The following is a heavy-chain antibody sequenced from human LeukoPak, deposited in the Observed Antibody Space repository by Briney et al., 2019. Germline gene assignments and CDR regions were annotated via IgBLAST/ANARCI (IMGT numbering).Heavy chain of an antibody. CDR3: ARDRTLGRGAAARPYYFDY. V-gene: IGHV4-59*01. D-gene: IGHD6-13*01. J-gene: IGHJ4*02. CDR1: GGSISSYY. Sequence: SETLSLTCTVSGGSISSYYWSWIRQPPGKGLEWIGYIYYSGSTNYNPSLKSRVTISVDTSKNQFSLKLSSVTAADTAVYYCARDRTLGRGAAARPYYFDYWGQGTLVTVSS. CDR2: IYYSGST.